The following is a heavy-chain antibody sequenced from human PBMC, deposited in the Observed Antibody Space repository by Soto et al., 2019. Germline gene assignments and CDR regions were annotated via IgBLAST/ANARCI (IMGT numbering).Heavy chain of an antibody. CDR2: INPNSGGT. D-gene: IGHD2-21*02. J-gene: IGHJ4*02. Sequence: ASVKVSCKASGYTFAVYYMHWVRQAPGQGLEWMGWINPNSGGTNYAQKFQGRVTMTRDTSISTAYMELSRLRSDDTAVYYCARGRLAYCGGDCGYYFDYWGQGTLVTVSS. CDR3: ARGRLAYCGGDCGYYFDY. V-gene: IGHV1-2*02. CDR1: GYTFAVYY.